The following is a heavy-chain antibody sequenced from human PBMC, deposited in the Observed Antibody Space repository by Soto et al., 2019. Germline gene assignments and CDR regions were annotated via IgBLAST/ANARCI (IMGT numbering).Heavy chain of an antibody. CDR1: GGSISSGGYY. J-gene: IGHJ4*02. CDR3: ARDREAYSYGSFDY. D-gene: IGHD5-18*01. CDR2: IYYSGST. V-gene: IGHV4-31*03. Sequence: PSETLSLTCTVSGGSISSGGYYWSWIRQHPGKGLEWIGYIYYSGSTYYNPSLKSRVTISVDTSKNQFSLKLSSVTAADTAVYFCARDREAYSYGSFDYWGQGTLVTVSS.